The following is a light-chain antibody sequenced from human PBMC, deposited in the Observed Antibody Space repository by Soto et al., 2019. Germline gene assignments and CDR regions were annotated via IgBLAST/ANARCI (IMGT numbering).Light chain of an antibody. Sequence: ELVMTQSPATLSVSPGGRATLSCRASQTISGTLAWYQQKPGQAPRLLIHGASTKAPGSPARFSGSGSGTDFTLTISSLQSEDFAVYYCQQYDNWPWTFGQGTKVEIK. CDR3: QQYDNWPWT. CDR1: QTISGT. CDR2: GAS. V-gene: IGKV3-15*01. J-gene: IGKJ1*01.